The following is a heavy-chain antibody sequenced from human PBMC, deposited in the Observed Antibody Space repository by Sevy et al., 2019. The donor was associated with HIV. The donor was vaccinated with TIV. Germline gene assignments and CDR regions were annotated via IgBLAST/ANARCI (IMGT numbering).Heavy chain of an antibody. D-gene: IGHD4-4*01. V-gene: IGHV3-23*01. CDR1: GFTFSSYA. J-gene: IGHJ4*02. CDR2: ISGSGGST. Sequence: GGSLRLSCAASGFTFSSYAMSWVRQAPGKGLEWVSAISGSGGSTYYADSVKGRFTNSRDNSKNTLYLQMNGLRAEDTAVYYCATHDYSNYDFDYWGQGTLVTVSS. CDR3: ATHDYSNYDFDY.